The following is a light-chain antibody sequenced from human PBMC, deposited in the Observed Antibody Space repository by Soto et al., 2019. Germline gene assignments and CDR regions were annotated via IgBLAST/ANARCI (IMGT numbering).Light chain of an antibody. CDR1: RSLLHITGETL. CDR3: MQSTQLPPT. Sequence: VITQKPLSLSVAPGQPSAISCESSRSLLHITGETLLFWYLQKPGQSPQLLIYEVSTRVSGVPDRFSGSGSGTDFTLEISRVETDDVGIYYCMQSTQLPPTFGQGTLLEVK. CDR2: EVS. V-gene: IGKV2D-29*02. J-gene: IGKJ5*01.